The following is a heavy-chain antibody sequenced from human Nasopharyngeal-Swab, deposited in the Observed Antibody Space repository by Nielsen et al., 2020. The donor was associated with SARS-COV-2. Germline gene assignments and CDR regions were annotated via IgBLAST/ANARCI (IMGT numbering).Heavy chain of an antibody. CDR2: ISGSGGST. CDR3: AAGGDSSSSTFDY. CDR1: GFTFSSYA. Sequence: GESLNISCASSGFTFSSYAVSWVPQAPGKGLEWVSAISGSGGSTYYADSVKGRFTISRDNSKNTLYLQMNSLRAEDTAVYYCAAGGDSSSSTFDYWGQGTLVTVSS. D-gene: IGHD6-6*01. J-gene: IGHJ4*02. V-gene: IGHV3-23*01.